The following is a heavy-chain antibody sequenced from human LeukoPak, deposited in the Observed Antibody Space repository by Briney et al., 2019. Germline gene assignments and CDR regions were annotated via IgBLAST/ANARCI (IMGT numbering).Heavy chain of an antibody. CDR2: ISGSGGST. J-gene: IGHJ4*02. Sequence: GGSLRLSCAASGFTFSSYAMSWVRQAPGKGLEWVSAISGSGGSTYYADSVKGRFTISRDNSKNTLYLQMNSLRAEDTAGYYCARTRDGYNGNPYFDYWGQGTLVTVSS. D-gene: IGHD5-24*01. CDR1: GFTFSSYA. V-gene: IGHV3-23*01. CDR3: ARTRDGYNGNPYFDY.